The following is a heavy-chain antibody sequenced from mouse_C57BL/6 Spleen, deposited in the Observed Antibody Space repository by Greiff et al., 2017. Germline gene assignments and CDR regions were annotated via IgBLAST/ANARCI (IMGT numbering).Heavy chain of an antibody. D-gene: IGHD2-4*01. Sequence: EVQLVASGGGLVKPGGSLKLSCAASGFTFSDYGMHWVRQAPEKGLEWVAYISSGSSTIYYADTVKGRFTISRENAQNTVVLQMTSLRSEDTAMYYCARHYYDYGGAMEYWGQGTSVTVSS. J-gene: IGHJ4*01. CDR3: ARHYYDYGGAMEY. CDR1: GFTFSDYG. CDR2: ISSGSSTI. V-gene: IGHV5-17*01.